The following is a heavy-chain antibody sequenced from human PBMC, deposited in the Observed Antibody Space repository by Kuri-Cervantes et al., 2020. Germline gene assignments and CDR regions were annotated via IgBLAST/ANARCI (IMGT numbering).Heavy chain of an antibody. CDR2: INPSGGST. Sequence: GESLKISCKASGYTFTSYYMHWVRQAPGQGLEWMGIINPSGGSTSYAQKFQGRVTMTRDTSTSTVYMELSSLRSEDTAVYYCTTYYYDSSGYYGGFDPWGQGTLVTVLL. CDR1: GYTFTSYY. J-gene: IGHJ5*02. V-gene: IGHV1-46*01. D-gene: IGHD3-22*01. CDR3: TTYYYDSSGYYGGFDP.